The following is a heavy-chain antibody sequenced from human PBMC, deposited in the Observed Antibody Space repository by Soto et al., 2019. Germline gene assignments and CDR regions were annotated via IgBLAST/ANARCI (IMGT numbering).Heavy chain of an antibody. J-gene: IGHJ4*02. CDR3: AKGYSGGRRGLCDY. CDR2: ISASGGTI. CDR1: GFTYSSNA. Sequence: EVQLLESGGGLAQPGGSLRLSCAASGFTYSSNATNWVRQAPGKGLEWVSLISASGGTIYYADSVKGRLTISRDNSKNTLYLQMNSLRAEDTAMYYCAKGYSGGRRGLCDYWGQGTMVTVSS. D-gene: IGHD6-19*01. V-gene: IGHV3-23*01.